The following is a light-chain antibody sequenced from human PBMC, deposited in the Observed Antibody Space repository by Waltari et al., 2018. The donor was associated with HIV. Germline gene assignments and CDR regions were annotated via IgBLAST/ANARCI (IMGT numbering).Light chain of an antibody. CDR3: ASWDDKLDGWV. CDR1: YSNIGSNT. CDR2: NND. V-gene: IGLV1-44*01. J-gene: IGLJ3*02. Sequence: QSLLPQPPSASGTPGQRVTISCSGSYSNIGSNTVNWHQQLPGSAPRALIYNNDQRPSGVPDRFSGSKSGTSASLAINGLQSEDQGDYYCASWDDKLDGWVFGGGTRLTVL.